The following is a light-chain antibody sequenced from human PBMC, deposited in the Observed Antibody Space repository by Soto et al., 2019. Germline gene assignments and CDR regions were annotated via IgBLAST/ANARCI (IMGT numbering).Light chain of an antibody. Sequence: QSALTQPRSVSGSPGQSVTISCTGTSSDVGAYNYVSWYQQQHPGKAPKLMIYDVSQRPSGVPDRFSGSKSGNTASLTISGLQADDDGDYFCCSYAGSYSWVFGGGTKLTFL. CDR1: SSDVGAYNY. J-gene: IGLJ3*02. CDR2: DVS. V-gene: IGLV2-11*01. CDR3: CSYAGSYSWV.